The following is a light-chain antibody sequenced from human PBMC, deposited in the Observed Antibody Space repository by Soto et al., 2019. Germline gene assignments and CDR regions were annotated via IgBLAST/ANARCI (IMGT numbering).Light chain of an antibody. CDR3: CSYAGSSTFRV. J-gene: IGLJ2*01. CDR1: SSDVGSYNL. CDR2: EGS. V-gene: IGLV2-23*03. Sequence: QPVSVSGSPGQSITISCTGTSSDVGSYNLVSWYQQHPGKAPKLMIYEGSKRPSGVSNRFSGSKSGNTASLTISGLQAEDEADYYCCSYAGSSTFRVFGGGTKLTVL.